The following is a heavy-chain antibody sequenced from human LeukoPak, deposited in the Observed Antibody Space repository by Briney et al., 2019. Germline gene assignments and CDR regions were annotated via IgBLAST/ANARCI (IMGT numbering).Heavy chain of an antibody. CDR3: AREVEYCSSTSCYSYYYYMDV. CDR1: GYSISSGYY. V-gene: IGHV4-38-2*02. D-gene: IGHD2-2*01. CDR2: IYHSGST. J-gene: IGHJ6*03. Sequence: SETLSLTCTVSGYSISSGYYWGWIRQPPGKGLEWIGSIYHSGSTYYNPSLKSRVTISVDTSKNQFSLKLSSVTAADTAVYYCAREVEYCSSTSCYSYYYYMDVWGKGTTVTVSS.